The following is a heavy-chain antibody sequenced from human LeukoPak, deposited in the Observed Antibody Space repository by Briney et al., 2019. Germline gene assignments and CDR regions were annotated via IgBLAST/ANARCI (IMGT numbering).Heavy chain of an antibody. CDR3: ARGITIFGGGYYYYMDV. V-gene: IGHV1-2*02. CDR1: RYTFTGYY. Sequence: GASVKVSCKASRYTFTGYYMHWVRQAPGQGLEWMGWINPNSGGTNYAQKFQGRVTMTRDASISTAYMELSSLRSEDTAVYYCARGITIFGGGYYYYMDVWGKGTTVTVSS. J-gene: IGHJ6*03. D-gene: IGHD3-3*01. CDR2: INPNSGGT.